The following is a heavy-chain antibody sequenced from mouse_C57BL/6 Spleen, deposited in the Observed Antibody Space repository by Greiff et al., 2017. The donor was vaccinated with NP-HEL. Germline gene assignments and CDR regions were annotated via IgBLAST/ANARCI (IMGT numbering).Heavy chain of an antibody. CDR3: ARGEAGWFAY. CDR2: ISYDGSN. V-gene: IGHV3-6*01. CDR1: GYSITSGYY. J-gene: IGHJ3*01. Sequence: ESGPGLVKPSQSLSLTCSVTGYSITSGYYWNWIRQFPGNKLEWMGYISYDGSNNYNPSLKNRISITRDTSKNQFFLKLNSVTTEDTATYYCARGEAGWFAYWGQGTLVTVSA.